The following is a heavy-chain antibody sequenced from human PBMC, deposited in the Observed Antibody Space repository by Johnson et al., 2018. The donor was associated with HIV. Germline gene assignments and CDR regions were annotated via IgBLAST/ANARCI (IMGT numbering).Heavy chain of an antibody. D-gene: IGHD4-23*01. CDR1: GFTFSNAW. CDR3: ARERPGYGGHDAFDI. CDR2: IKSKTDGGTT. Sequence: VQLVESGGGLVKPGGSLRLSCAASGFTFSNAWMSWVRQAPGKGLEWVGRIKSKTDGGTTDYAAPVKGRFTISRDNSKNTLYLQMNSLGAEDTAVYHCARERPGYGGHDAFDIWGQGTMVTVSS. J-gene: IGHJ3*02. V-gene: IGHV3-15*01.